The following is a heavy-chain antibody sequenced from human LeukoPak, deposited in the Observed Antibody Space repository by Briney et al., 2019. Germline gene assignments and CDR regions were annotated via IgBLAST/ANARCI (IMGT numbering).Heavy chain of an antibody. CDR3: ARGGDRYAFDT. CDR2: IYYSGST. CDR1: GGSISSYY. D-gene: IGHD3-10*01. V-gene: IGHV4-59*01. J-gene: IGHJ3*02. Sequence: PSETLSLTCTVSGGSISSYYWSWIRQPPGKGLEWIGYIYYSGSTNYNPSLKSRVTISVDTSKNQFSLKLSSVTAADTAVYYCARGGDRYAFDTWGQGTMVTVSS.